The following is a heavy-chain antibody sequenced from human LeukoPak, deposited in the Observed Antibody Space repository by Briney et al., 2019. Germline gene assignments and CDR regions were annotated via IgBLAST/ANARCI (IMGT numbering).Heavy chain of an antibody. CDR1: GFTFSGYA. J-gene: IGHJ4*02. CDR3: AKDSSSSWYGALDY. D-gene: IGHD6-13*01. CDR2: ISGSGGST. V-gene: IGHV3-23*01. Sequence: GGSLRLSCAASGFTFSGYAMSWVRQAPGKGLEWVSAISGSGGSTYYADSVKGRFTISRDNSKNTLYLQMNSLRAEDTAVYYCAKDSSSSWYGALDYWGQGTLVTVSS.